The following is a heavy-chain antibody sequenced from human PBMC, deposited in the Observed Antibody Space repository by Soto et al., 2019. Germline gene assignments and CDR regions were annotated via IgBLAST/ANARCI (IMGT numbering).Heavy chain of an antibody. CDR2: ISYDGSNQ. CDR3: ARDDYASTGRNSGFDY. Sequence: GGSLRLSCAASGLTFRNYAMHWVRQVRQAPGQGLEWVAVISYDGSNQFYADSVKGRFTISRDDSKNTLYLQMNSLRADDTAVYYCARDDYASTGRNSGFDYWGQGTLVTVSS. J-gene: IGHJ4*02. D-gene: IGHD3-22*01. CDR1: GLTFRNYA. V-gene: IGHV3-30-3*01.